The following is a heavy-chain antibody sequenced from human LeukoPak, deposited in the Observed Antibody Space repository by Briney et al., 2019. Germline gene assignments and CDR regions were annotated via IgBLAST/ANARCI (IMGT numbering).Heavy chain of an antibody. CDR2: RFLSGRA. CDR3: ARHALAPGASGFFQTYFDI. D-gene: IGHD5-12*01. CDR1: GDSLNDDY. V-gene: IGHV4-59*01. Sequence: PSETLSLTCTVSGDSLNDDYWSWVRQSPEKGLQWIGIRFLSGRAEFNPSLRGRVTISLDTSRKQISLRLTSVTAADTAIYFCARHALAPGASGFFQTYFDIWGQGSWVTVSS. J-gene: IGHJ4*02.